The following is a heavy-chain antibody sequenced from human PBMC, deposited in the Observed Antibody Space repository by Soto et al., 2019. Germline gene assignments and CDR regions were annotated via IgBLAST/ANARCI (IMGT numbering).Heavy chain of an antibody. D-gene: IGHD3-22*01. V-gene: IGHV1-46*01. CDR1: VYTFTSYY. CDR3: ARARIVVDNFDY. J-gene: IGHJ4*02. CDR2: INPSGGST. Sequence: XSVKVSYEASVYTFTSYYIQWVRQAPGQGLEWMGIINPSGGSTSYAQKFQGRVTMTRDTSTSTVYMELSSLRSEDTAVYYCARARIVVDNFDYWGQGPLVTVSS.